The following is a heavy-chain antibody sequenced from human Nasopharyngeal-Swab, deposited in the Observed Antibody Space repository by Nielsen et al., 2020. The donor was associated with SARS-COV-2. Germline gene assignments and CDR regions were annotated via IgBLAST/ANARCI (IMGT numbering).Heavy chain of an antibody. V-gene: IGHV3-23*01. D-gene: IGHD5-12*01. CDR1: GFTFSSYA. J-gene: IGHJ6*02. CDR3: AKDRDSGDDSDDYYHYYGMDV. Sequence: GESLKISCAASGFTFSSYAISWVRQAPGKGLEWVSVISGSDYTTYYADSVKGRFTVSRDNSKNTASLQMNSLRAEDTAIYYCAKDRDSGDDSDDYYHYYGMDVWGQGTTVTVSS. CDR2: ISGSDYTT.